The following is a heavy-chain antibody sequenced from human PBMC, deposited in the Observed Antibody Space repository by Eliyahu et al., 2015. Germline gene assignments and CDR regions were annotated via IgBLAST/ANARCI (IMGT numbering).Heavy chain of an antibody. V-gene: IGHV4-59*13. CDR1: GASISRYH. J-gene: IGHJ4*02. CDR3: ARDPTVYGYFDY. Sequence: QVQLQESGPGLVKPSETLSLTCTVXGASISRYHWGWIRRPPGKGLEWIGYIHNTGSTEYNSSLKSRVTISVDTSKNHFSLKLTSVTAADTAVYYCARDPTVYGYFDYWGQGALVTVSS. D-gene: IGHD2/OR15-2a*01. CDR2: IHNTGST.